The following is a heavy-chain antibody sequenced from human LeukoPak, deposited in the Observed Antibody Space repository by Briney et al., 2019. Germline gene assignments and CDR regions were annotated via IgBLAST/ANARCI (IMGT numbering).Heavy chain of an antibody. J-gene: IGHJ4*02. V-gene: IGHV3-49*04. Sequence: YPGGSLRLSCITSGFNFGDYGMSWVRQAPGKGLEWVSFIRSKAYGGTPEYAASVKGRFTISRDGSKSIAYLQMDSLKTEDTALYYCARRGTWSGSIALDYWGQGALVTVSS. CDR3: ARRGTWSGSIALDY. CDR2: IRSKAYGGTP. D-gene: IGHD3-10*01. CDR1: GFNFGDYG.